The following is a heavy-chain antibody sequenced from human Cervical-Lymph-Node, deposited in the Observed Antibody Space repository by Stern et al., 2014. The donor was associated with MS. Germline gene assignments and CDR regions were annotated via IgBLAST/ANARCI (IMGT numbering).Heavy chain of an antibody. V-gene: IGHV1-69*01. D-gene: IGHD2-15*01. CDR1: GGTVSGHA. CDR3: AQAVVLIAAVLGSAFEI. Sequence: QVQLVQSGAEVKKPGSSVKVSCKASGGTVSGHAISWVRQAPGQGLVWMGDIIPIFGTANYAQKFQGRVTITADESTSTAYMELSSLRSDDTAVYYCAQAVVLIAAVLGSAFEIWGQGTMVTVTS. CDR2: IIPIFGTA. J-gene: IGHJ3*02.